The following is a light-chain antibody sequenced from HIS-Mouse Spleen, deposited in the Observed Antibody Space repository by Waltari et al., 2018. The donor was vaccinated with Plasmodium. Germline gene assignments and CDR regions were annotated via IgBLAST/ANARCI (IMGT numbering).Light chain of an antibody. CDR3: SSYAGSNNLV. V-gene: IGLV2-8*01. Sequence: QSALTQPPSASGSPGPSVTISCPGTSSGVGGYNYVSWYQQYPVKAPKLMIYEVSKRPSGVPDRFSGSKSGNTASLTVSGLQAEDEADYYCSSYAGSNNLVFGGGTKLTVL. CDR1: SSGVGGYNY. CDR2: EVS. J-gene: IGLJ2*01.